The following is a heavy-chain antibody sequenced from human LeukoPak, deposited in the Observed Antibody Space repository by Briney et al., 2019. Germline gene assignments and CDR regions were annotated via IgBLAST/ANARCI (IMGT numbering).Heavy chain of an antibody. D-gene: IGHD3-16*01. CDR1: GFTFSSYW. Sequence: GGSLRLSCAASGFTFSSYWMHWVRQAPGKGLVWVSRIKTDGSNTNYADSVKGRFTISGDNAKNTLYLQMSSLRAEDTAVYYCARDFLHLGGWGQGTMVTVSS. V-gene: IGHV3-74*01. CDR2: IKTDGSNT. CDR3: ARDFLHLGG. J-gene: IGHJ3*01.